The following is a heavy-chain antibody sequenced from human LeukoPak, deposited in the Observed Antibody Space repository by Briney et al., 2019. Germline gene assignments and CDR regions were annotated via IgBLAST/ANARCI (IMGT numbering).Heavy chain of an antibody. J-gene: IGHJ6*02. CDR3: ARAHRVAYYYGSGSYYNEYYYYGMDV. V-gene: IGHV4-34*01. Sequence: LETLSLTCAVYGGSFSGYYWSWIRQPPGKGLEWIGEINHSGSTNYNPSLKSRVTISVDTSKNQFSLKLSSVTAADTAVYYCARAHRVAYYYGSGSYYNEYYYYGMDVWGQGTTVTVSS. D-gene: IGHD3-10*01. CDR1: GGSFSGYY. CDR2: INHSGST.